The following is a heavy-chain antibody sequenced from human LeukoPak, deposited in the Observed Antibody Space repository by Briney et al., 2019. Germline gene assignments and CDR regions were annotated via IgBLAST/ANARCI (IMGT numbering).Heavy chain of an antibody. V-gene: IGHV1-46*01. CDR1: GYTFTSYY. J-gene: IGHJ3*02. CDR3: ARTIVVVPAAIRGDAFDI. Sequence: ASVKVSCKASGYTFTSYYMHWVRQAPGQGLEWMGIINPSGGSTSYAQKFQGRVTMTRDTSTSTVYMELSSLRSEDTAVYYCARTIVVVPAAIRGDAFDIWGQGTMVTVSS. CDR2: INPSGGST. D-gene: IGHD2-2*02.